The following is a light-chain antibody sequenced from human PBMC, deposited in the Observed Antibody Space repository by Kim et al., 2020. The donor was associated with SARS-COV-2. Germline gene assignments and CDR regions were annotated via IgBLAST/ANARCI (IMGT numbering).Light chain of an antibody. CDR2: GAS. V-gene: IGKV3-15*01. CDR3: QQYNNWPRT. J-gene: IGKJ1*01. Sequence: EVVMTQSPAALSVSPGERATLSCRASENIYSNLVWYQQKPGQAPRLLIYGASARATVIPARFSGSGSGTEFTLTISSLQSEDFAVYYCQQYNNWPRTFGPGTKVDIK. CDR1: ENIYSN.